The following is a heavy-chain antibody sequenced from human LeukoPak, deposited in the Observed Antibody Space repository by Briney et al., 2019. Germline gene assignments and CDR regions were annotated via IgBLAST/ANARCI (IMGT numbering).Heavy chain of an antibody. J-gene: IGHJ3*02. CDR3: VKERAPFDAFDI. CDR2: IWTNAINK. V-gene: IGHV3-33*06. CDR1: GFAFNNYG. Sequence: GGSLRLSCAASGFAFNNYGMPWVRQAPGKGLEWLAVIWTNAINKYYTDSVKGRFTTSRDNSKNTLFLQMNDLRAEDTAVYYCVKERAPFDAFDIWGQGTVVSVSS.